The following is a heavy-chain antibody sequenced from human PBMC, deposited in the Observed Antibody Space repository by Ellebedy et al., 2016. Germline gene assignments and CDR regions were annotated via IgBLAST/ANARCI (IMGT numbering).Heavy chain of an antibody. CDR2: IWYDGSNK. D-gene: IGHD2-2*01. V-gene: IGHV3-33*08. CDR1: GFTFSSYG. Sequence: GGSLRLSCAASGFTFSSYGMHWVRQAPGKGLEWVAVIWYDGSNKYYADSVKGRFTISRDNSKNTLYLQMNSLRAEDTAVYYCAKAKDIVVVPAAGIDYWGQGTLVTVSS. J-gene: IGHJ4*02. CDR3: AKAKDIVVVPAAGIDY.